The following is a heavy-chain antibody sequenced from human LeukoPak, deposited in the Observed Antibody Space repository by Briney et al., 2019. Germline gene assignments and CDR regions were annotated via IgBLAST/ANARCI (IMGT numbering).Heavy chain of an antibody. J-gene: IGHJ4*02. CDR3: AKECSSGSCWGDS. Sequence: GGSLRLSCAASGFTLYDYAMHWGREAPGKGVEWVSRISGDGGSTKYADSVKGRFTISRHNSKTSLYLQMNSLRAEDTALYYCAKECSSGSCWGDSWGQGTLVTVSS. D-gene: IGHD2-15*01. V-gene: IGHV3-43*02. CDR2: ISGDGGST. CDR1: GFTLYDYA.